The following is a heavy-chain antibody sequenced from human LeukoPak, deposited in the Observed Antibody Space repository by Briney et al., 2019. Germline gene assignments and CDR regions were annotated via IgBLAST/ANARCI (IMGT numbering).Heavy chain of an antibody. Sequence: GGSLRLSCAASGFTFSNHWMSWVRQAPGKGLEWVANIKQDESKRYYVDSVKGRFTIPRDNAKSSLYLQINSLRAEDTAVYYCAREASLYCSGNDCYWAFDRWGQGTLVTVSS. CDR2: IKQDESKR. D-gene: IGHD2-21*02. CDR3: AREASLYCSGNDCYWAFDR. CDR1: GFTFSNHW. J-gene: IGHJ5*02. V-gene: IGHV3-7*01.